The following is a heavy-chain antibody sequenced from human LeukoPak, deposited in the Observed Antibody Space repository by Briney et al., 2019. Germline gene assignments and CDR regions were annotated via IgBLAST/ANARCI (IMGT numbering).Heavy chain of an antibody. D-gene: IGHD6-19*01. CDR2: ISGSGGST. CDR3: AKDLYSSGWVAQH. CDR1: GFTFSSYA. V-gene: IGHV3-23*01. J-gene: IGHJ1*01. Sequence: GGSLRLSCAASGFTFSSYAMSWVRQAPGKGLEWVSAISGSGGSTYYADSVKGRFTISRDNSKNTLYLQINSLRAEDTAVYYCAKDLYSSGWVAQHWGQGTLVTVSS.